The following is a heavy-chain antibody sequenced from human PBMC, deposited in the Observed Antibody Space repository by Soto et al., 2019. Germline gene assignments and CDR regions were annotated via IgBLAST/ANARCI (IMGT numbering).Heavy chain of an antibody. CDR3: ARLRVTTRWNWFDP. CDR1: GGSISSGGYY. CDR2: IYYSGST. J-gene: IGHJ5*02. Sequence: SETLSLTCTVSGGSISSGGYYWSWIRQHPGKGLEWIGYIYYSGSTYYNPSLKSRVTISVDTSKNQFSLKLSSVTAADTAVYYCARLRVTTRWNWFDPRGQGTLVTVSS. D-gene: IGHD4-17*01. V-gene: IGHV4-31*03.